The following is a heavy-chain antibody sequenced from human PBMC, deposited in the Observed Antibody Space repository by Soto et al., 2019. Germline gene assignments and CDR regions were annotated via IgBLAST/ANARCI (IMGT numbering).Heavy chain of an antibody. CDR1: GGTFSSYA. CDR2: IIPIFGTA. CDR3: ARDQVYSSGWYYYYYGMDV. J-gene: IGHJ6*02. V-gene: IGHV1-69*13. D-gene: IGHD6-19*01. Sequence: SVKVSCKASGGTFSSYAISWVRQAPGQGLEWMGGIIPIFGTANYAQKFQGRVTITADESTSTAYMELSSLRSEDTAVYYCARDQVYSSGWYYYYYGMDVWGQGTTVTVSS.